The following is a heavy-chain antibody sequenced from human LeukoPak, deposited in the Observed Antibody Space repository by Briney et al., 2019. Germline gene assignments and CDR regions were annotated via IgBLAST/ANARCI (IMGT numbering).Heavy chain of an antibody. J-gene: IGHJ4*02. CDR3: AKGGGSSWDFDY. Sequence: GGSLRLSCAASGFTFSSYAMSWVRQAPGKGLEWVSAISGSGGSTYYADSVKGRFTISRDNAKNSLYLQMNSLRAEDTAVYYCAKGGGSSWDFDYWGQGTLVTVSS. D-gene: IGHD6-13*01. V-gene: IGHV3-23*01. CDR1: GFTFSSYA. CDR2: ISGSGGST.